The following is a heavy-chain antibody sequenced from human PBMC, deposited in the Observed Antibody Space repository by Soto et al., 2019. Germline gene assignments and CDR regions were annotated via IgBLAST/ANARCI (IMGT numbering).Heavy chain of an antibody. J-gene: IGHJ6*02. CDR2: INPSGGST. Sequence: ASVKVSCKASGYTFTSYYMHWVRQAPGQGLEWMGIINPSGGSTSYAQKFQGRVTMTRDTSTSTVYMEMNSLRAEDTAVYYCAKTESWPNEGMDVWGQGTTVTVSS. CDR1: GYTFTSYY. D-gene: IGHD1-1*01. V-gene: IGHV1-46*01. CDR3: AKTESWPNEGMDV.